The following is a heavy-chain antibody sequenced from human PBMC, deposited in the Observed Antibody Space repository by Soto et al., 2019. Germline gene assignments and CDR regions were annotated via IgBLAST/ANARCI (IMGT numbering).Heavy chain of an antibody. CDR3: ARDHLGIAAGDFDL. V-gene: IGHV3-21*01. J-gene: IGHJ4*02. Sequence: GGSLRLSCAASGFSFDTYNMNWVRQAPGKGLEWVSSISSGRPDIFYADSVRGRFTISRDDAKKSLFLQMNSLRADDTAVYYCARDHLGIAAGDFDLWGQGTRVTVSS. CDR2: ISSGRPDI. D-gene: IGHD6-19*01. CDR1: GFSFDTYN.